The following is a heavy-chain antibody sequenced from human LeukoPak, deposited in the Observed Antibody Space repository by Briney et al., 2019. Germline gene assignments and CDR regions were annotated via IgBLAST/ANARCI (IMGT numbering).Heavy chain of an antibody. CDR1: GGTYSYFA. J-gene: IGHJ4*02. CDR2: ISAYNGNT. Sequence: ASVKVSCKASGGTYSYFAINWVRQAPGHGLEWMGWISAYNGNTNYAQKLQGRVTMTTDTSTSTAYMELRSLRSDDTAVYYCARVRGEMVATSDYWGQGTLVTVSS. D-gene: IGHD5-12*01. CDR3: ARVRGEMVATSDY. V-gene: IGHV1-18*01.